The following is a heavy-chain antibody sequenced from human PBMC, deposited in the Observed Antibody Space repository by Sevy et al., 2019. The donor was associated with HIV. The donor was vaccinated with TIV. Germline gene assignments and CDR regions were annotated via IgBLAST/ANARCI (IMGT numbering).Heavy chain of an antibody. CDR2: ITSSHGAK. D-gene: IGHD5-18*01. Sequence: GGSLRLSCVTSGFSFSDYHMSWIRLAPGKGLEWISHITSSHGAKVYADSVRDRFDISRDNARKSVYLQMNRLQVEDTATYFCVGRRYRVGHSWSYFFDFWGQGTPVTVSS. CDR1: GFSFSDYH. J-gene: IGHJ4*02. V-gene: IGHV3-11*01. CDR3: VGRRYRVGHSWSYFFDF.